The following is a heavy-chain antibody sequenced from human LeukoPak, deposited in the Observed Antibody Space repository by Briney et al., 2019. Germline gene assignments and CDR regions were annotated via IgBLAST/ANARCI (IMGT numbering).Heavy chain of an antibody. CDR3: TRHFGSGRGDY. CDR1: GGSISSSNYY. J-gene: IGHJ4*02. V-gene: IGHV4-39*01. CDR2: SHYSVST. Sequence: SETLSLTCTVSGGSISSSNYYWGWIRQPPGKGLEGIGSSHYSVSTYYNPSLKRRLTVSVDTSKNQFTVNLSSVTAADTAVYYCTRHFGSGRGDYWGQGTLVTVSS. D-gene: IGHD3-10*01.